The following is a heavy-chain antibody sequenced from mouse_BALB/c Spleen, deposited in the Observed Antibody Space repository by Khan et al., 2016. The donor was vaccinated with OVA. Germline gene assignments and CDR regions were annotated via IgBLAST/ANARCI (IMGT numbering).Heavy chain of an antibody. V-gene: IGHV1-18*01. CDR3: ARGNYYGSNSWFAY. J-gene: IGHJ3*01. CDR1: GYSFTDYT. Sequence: EVQLQQSGPELVKPGAPMKISCKASGYSFTDYTMNWVKQSHGKNLEWIGLINPYNGFTSYNQKFKGKATLTVDKSSSTAYMELLSLTSEDSAVYYCARGNYYGSNSWFAYWGQGTLVTVSA. D-gene: IGHD1-1*01. CDR2: INPYNGFT.